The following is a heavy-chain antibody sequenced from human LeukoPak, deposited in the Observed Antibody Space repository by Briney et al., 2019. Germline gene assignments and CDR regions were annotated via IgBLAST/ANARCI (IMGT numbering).Heavy chain of an antibody. CDR2: ITSDGSGI. D-gene: IGHD1-26*01. V-gene: IGHV3-74*01. J-gene: IGHJ4*02. Sequence: GGSLRLSCAACGFTFSSYWMHWVRQPPGKGLVWVSRITSDGSGIGYADSVKGRFSTSRDNAKNTLYLQMNSLRAEDTSVYYCASGRLVGAPDYWGQGTLVTVSS. CDR1: GFTFSSYW. CDR3: ASGRLVGAPDY.